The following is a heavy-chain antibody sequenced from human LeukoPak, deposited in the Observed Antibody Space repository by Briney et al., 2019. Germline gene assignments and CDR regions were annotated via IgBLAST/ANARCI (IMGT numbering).Heavy chain of an antibody. CDR1: GGSISSYY. CDR2: IYTSGST. D-gene: IGHD3-22*01. J-gene: IGHJ4*02. Sequence: SETLSLTCTVSGGSISSYYWSWIRQPAGKGLEWIGRIYTSGSTNYNPSLKSRVTISVDTSKNQFSLKLSSVTAADTAVYYCARESGHYYDSSGSIDYWGQGTLVTVSS. CDR3: ARESGHYYDSSGSIDY. V-gene: IGHV4-4*07.